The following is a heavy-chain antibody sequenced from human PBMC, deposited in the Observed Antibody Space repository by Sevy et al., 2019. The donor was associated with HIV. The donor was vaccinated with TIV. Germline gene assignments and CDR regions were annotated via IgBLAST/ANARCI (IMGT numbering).Heavy chain of an antibody. CDR2: ISYGGTET. CDR1: AFAFSTNP. D-gene: IGHD2-2*01. V-gene: IGHV3-30-3*01. CDR3: ARDGGNSVKWYPLY. Sequence: GGSRKLPGAASAFAFSTNPSHWVRQPPAKGREGGAVISYGGTETFNAASVEGRFTISRDNSKNMLSLQINSLRPEDTAVYYCARDGGNSVKWYPLYWGHGTLVTVSS. J-gene: IGHJ4*01.